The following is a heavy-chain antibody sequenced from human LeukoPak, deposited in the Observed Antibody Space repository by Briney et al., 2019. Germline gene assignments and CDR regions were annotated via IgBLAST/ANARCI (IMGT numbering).Heavy chain of an antibody. J-gene: IGHJ4*02. CDR3: ARVSTSCYEFDY. CDR2: ISAYNGNT. D-gene: IGHD2-2*01. CDR1: GYTFTRYG. Sequence: EASVKVSCKASGYTFTRYGISWVRQAPGQGLEWMGWISAYNGNTNYAQKLQGRVTMTTDTSTSTAYMELRSLRSDDTAVYYCARVSTSCYEFDYWGEATLVTVSS. V-gene: IGHV1-18*04.